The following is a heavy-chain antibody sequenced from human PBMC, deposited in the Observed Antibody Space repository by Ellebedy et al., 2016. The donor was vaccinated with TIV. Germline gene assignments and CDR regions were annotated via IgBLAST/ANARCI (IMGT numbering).Heavy chain of an antibody. Sequence: SVKVSCXASGFTFTSSAMQWVRQARGQRLEWIGWIVVGSGNTNYAQKFQERVTITRDMSTSTAYMELSSLRSEDTAVYYCAAFEFGELSSRGGYWGQGTLVTVSS. CDR3: AAFEFGELSSRGGY. V-gene: IGHV1-58*02. J-gene: IGHJ4*02. CDR2: IVVGSGNT. CDR1: GFTFTSSA. D-gene: IGHD3-10*01.